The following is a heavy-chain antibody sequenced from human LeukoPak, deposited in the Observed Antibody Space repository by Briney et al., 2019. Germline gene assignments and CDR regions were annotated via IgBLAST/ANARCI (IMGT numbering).Heavy chain of an antibody. CDR1: GFTFSSFY. Sequence: GGSLRISCAASGFTFSSFYMHWVRQAPGKGPVWVSRINSDGSSTSYADSVKGRFTISRDNAKNTLDLQMNSLRVEDTAVYCCVRLGGSDPFDHWGQGSLITVSS. D-gene: IGHD5-12*01. V-gene: IGHV3-74*01. CDR2: INSDGSST. CDR3: VRLGGSDPFDH. J-gene: IGHJ4*02.